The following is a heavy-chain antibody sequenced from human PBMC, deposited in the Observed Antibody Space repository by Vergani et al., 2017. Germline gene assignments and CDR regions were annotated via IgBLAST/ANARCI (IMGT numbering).Heavy chain of an antibody. CDR3: VKDAGSYENFFDS. J-gene: IGHJ4*02. D-gene: IGHD1-26*01. CDR2: LTGGGGST. Sequence: EVQLLESGGSLKQPGGSVRLSCAASGFTFSTYAMHWVRQAPGKGLEWVSALTGGGGSTNYADSFKGRFIISRDNSRDTLYLQMNSLRPEDTATYYCVKDAGSYENFFDSGAQGTLVTVPS. V-gene: IGHV3-23*01. CDR1: GFTFSTYA.